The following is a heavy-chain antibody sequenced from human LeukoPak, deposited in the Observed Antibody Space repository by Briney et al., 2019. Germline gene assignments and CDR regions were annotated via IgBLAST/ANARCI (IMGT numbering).Heavy chain of an antibody. CDR1: VYTFTTYT. V-gene: IGHV1-18*04. CDR2: ISVYNGNT. Sequence: GASVNVSCKASVYTFTTYTISWVRQAPGQGLEWMGWISVYNGNTNTALKFQGRVTMTADRSTSTAYMELRSLTSDDTAVYYCARWDRVDIAATNDDYWGQGTLVTVSS. D-gene: IGHD5-12*01. CDR3: ARWDRVDIAATNDDY. J-gene: IGHJ4*02.